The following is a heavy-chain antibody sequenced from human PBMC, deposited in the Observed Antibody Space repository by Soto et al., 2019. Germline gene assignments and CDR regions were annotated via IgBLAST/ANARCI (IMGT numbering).Heavy chain of an antibody. CDR2: IYYSGST. J-gene: IGHJ5*02. D-gene: IGHD5-12*01. CDR1: GGSISSYY. Sequence: SETLSLTCTVSGGSISSYYWSWIRQPPGKGLEWIGYIYYSGSTNYNPSLKSRVTISVDTSKNQFSLKLSSVTAADTAVYYCARSLEVATIDGAVKWFDPWGQGTLVTVSS. V-gene: IGHV4-59*08. CDR3: ARSLEVATIDGAVKWFDP.